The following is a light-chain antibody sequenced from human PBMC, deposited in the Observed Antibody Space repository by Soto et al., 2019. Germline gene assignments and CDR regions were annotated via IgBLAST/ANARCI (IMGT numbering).Light chain of an antibody. CDR3: HQYGSSPYT. J-gene: IGKJ2*01. CDR2: RAS. V-gene: IGKV3-20*01. Sequence: EIVLTQSPGTLSLSPGERATLSCRASQSISNDYLAWYQQKPGQSPRLLIYRASSRATGIPDRFGGSGSGTDFTLTISRLEPEDFAVYYCHQYGSSPYTFGQGTKLEIK. CDR1: QSISNDY.